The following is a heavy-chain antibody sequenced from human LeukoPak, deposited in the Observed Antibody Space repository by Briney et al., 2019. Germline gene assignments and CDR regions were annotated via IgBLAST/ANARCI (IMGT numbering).Heavy chain of an antibody. D-gene: IGHD5-18*01. V-gene: IGHV3-64D*09. CDR3: VKDLGQVWLFDY. CDR1: GFTFSSYA. Sequence: PGGSLRLSCSASGFTFSSYALHWVRQAPGKGLEDVSSISSNGDSTYYADSVKGRFTISRDNSKNTLYLQISSLRAEDTAIYYCVKDLGQVWLFDYWGQGTLVTVSS. J-gene: IGHJ4*02. CDR2: ISSNGDST.